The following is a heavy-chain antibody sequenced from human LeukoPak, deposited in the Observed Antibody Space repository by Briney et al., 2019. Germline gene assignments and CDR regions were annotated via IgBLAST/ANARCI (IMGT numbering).Heavy chain of an antibody. CDR2: IYYSGST. Sequence: PSETLSLTCTVSGGSISSYYWSWIRQPPGKGLEWIGYIYYSGSTNYNPSLKSRVTISVDTSKNHFSLKLSSVTAADTAVYYCARTGYCSSTSCYTASRPYYYYYMDVWGKGTTVSVSS. CDR3: ARTGYCSSTSCYTASRPYYYYYMDV. J-gene: IGHJ6*03. CDR1: GGSISSYY. V-gene: IGHV4-59*01. D-gene: IGHD2-2*02.